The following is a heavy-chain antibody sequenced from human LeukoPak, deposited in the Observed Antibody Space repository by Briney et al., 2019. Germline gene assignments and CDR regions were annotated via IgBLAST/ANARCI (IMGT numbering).Heavy chain of an antibody. V-gene: IGHV3-23*01. J-gene: IGHJ4*02. CDR3: APSAFDY. CDR1: GFTFSSYA. CDR2: ISDSGGSR. Sequence: GGSLRLSCAASGFTFSSYAMSWVRPAPGTGLEWVSTISDSGGSRYYADSVKDRLTKSRDNSKNTLYLQMNSLRVEDTAVYYCAPSAFDYWGQGTLVTVSS.